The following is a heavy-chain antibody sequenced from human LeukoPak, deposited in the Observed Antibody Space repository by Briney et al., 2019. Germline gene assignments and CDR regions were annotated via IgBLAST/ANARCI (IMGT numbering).Heavy chain of an antibody. D-gene: IGHD6-19*01. CDR3: ARDWYGSGWYYFDY. CDR1: GFTFSSCW. CDR2: IKQDGSEK. J-gene: IGHJ4*02. Sequence: GGSLRLSCVASGFTFSSCWMTWVHQAPGKGLEWVANIKQDGSEKYYVDSVKGRFTISRDNAKESLYLQMSSLRAEDTAVYYCARDWYGSGWYYFDYWGQGTLVTVSS. V-gene: IGHV3-7*03.